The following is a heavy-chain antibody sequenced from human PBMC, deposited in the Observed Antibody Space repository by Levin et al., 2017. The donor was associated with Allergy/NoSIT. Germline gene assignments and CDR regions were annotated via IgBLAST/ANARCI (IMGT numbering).Heavy chain of an antibody. CDR2: IKQDGSHS. CDR3: ARSPSTVVTTL. Sequence: ETLSLTCAASGFMFSSYWMSWVRHTPGKGLEWVANIKQDGSHSNYVDSVKGRFTISRDNAKNSLYLQMNSLRDEDTAVYYCARSPSTVVTTLWGQGTPVTVSS. CDR1: GFMFSSYW. D-gene: IGHD2-21*02. J-gene: IGHJ4*02. V-gene: IGHV3-7*01.